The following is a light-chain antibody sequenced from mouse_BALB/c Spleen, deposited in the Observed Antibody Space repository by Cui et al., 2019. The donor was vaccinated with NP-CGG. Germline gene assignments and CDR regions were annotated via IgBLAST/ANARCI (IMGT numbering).Light chain of an antibody. Sequence: TVLTQDSPLTTSPGETVTLTCRSTTVSVITSNYANCVQEKPDHLFAGLIGGTNNRAPGVPARFSGSLIGDKAALTITGTQTEDEAIYFCALWYSNHWVFGGGTKLTVL. V-gene: IGLV1*01. CDR2: GTN. J-gene: IGLJ1*01. CDR3: ALWYSNHWV. CDR1: TVSVITSNY.